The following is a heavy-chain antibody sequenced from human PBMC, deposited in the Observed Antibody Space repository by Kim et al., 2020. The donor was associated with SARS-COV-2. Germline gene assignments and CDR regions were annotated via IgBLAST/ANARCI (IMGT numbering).Heavy chain of an antibody. Sequence: SVKVSCKASGGTFSSYAISWVRQAPGQGLEWMGRIIPILGIANYAQKFQGRVTITADKSTSTAYMELSSLRSEDTAVYYCAREVVGIVVVPAAIPHDAFDIWGQGTMVTVAS. CDR3: AREVVGIVVVPAAIPHDAFDI. J-gene: IGHJ3*02. CDR1: GGTFSSYA. V-gene: IGHV1-69*04. D-gene: IGHD2-2*01. CDR2: IIPILGIA.